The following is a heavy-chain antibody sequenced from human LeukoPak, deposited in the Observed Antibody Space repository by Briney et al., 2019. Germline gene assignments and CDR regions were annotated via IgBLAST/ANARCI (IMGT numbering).Heavy chain of an antibody. V-gene: IGHV3-48*03. D-gene: IGHD3-3*01. CDR2: ISRSVSTI. J-gene: IGHJ4*02. CDR1: GFTFSSYE. Sequence: PGRSLRLSCAASGFTFSSYEITWVRQAPGQRLECVSYISRSVSTIYYADSVKARFPISRDNAKNSLYLQMNSLRAEDTAVYYCARGPGHYDFWSGYYNDYFDYWGQGTLVTVSS. CDR3: ARGPGHYDFWSGYYNDYFDY.